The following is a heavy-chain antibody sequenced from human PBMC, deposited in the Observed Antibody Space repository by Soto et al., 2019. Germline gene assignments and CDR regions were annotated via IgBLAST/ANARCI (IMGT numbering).Heavy chain of an antibody. J-gene: IGHJ5*02. CDR1: GDSIISSDFY. Sequence: SETLSLTCTVSGDSIISSDFYWGWVRQPPGRGLEWVGSIFYLGSSYYNPSLKSRVTMSVDTSKNQFSLRLRSVTAADTALYFCARHSLALRKNNWFDPWGQGIMVTVSS. CDR2: IFYLGSS. D-gene: IGHD3-3*02. V-gene: IGHV4-39*01. CDR3: ARHSLALRKNNWFDP.